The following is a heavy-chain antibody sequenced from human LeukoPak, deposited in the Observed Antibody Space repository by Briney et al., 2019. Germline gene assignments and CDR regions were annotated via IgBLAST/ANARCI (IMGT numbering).Heavy chain of an antibody. CDR1: GFTFSSYR. J-gene: IGHJ4*01. D-gene: IGHD4-17*01. V-gene: IGHV3-21*05. CDR2: ISGSSGFK. CDR3: TTGGFYGDSVARFDN. Sequence: GGSLRLSCAASGFTFSSYRMNWVRQAPGKGLEWVSYISGSSGFKYYADSVKGRFTISRDNAKASLYLQMNSLRAEDTAVYHCTTGGFYGDSVARFDNWGQEPWSPSPQ.